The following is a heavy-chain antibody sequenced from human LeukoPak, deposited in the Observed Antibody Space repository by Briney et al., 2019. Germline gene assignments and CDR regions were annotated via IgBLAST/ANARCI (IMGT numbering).Heavy chain of an antibody. CDR1: GFTFSSYW. CDR3: AKPTLYGSSWYFFDY. D-gene: IGHD6-13*01. J-gene: IGHJ4*02. Sequence: HSGGSLRLSCAASGFTFSSYWMHWVRQAPGKGLEWVAVISFDGSNKYYADSVKGRFTISRDNSKNTLYLQMNSLRAEDTAVYCCAKPTLYGSSWYFFDYWGQGTLVTVSS. V-gene: IGHV3-30*18. CDR2: ISFDGSNK.